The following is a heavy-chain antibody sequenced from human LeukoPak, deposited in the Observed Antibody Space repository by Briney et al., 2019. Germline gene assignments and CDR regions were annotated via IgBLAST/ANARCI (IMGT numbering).Heavy chain of an antibody. Sequence: SETLSPTCAVSGYSISSGYYWGWIRQPPGKGLEWIGSIYHSGSTYYNPSLKSRVTISVDTSKNQFSLKLSSVTAADTAVYYCARGAPGAYYYDSSGYYSYWGQGTLVTVSS. V-gene: IGHV4-38-2*01. CDR3: ARGAPGAYYYDSSGYYSY. D-gene: IGHD3-22*01. CDR1: GYSISSGYY. CDR2: IYHSGST. J-gene: IGHJ4*02.